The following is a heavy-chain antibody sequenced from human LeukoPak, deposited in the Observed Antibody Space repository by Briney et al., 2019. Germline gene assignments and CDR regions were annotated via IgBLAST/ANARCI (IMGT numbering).Heavy chain of an antibody. CDR1: GGSISSYY. CDR3: ASNPGIAAARGYNWFDP. CDR2: IYYGGST. V-gene: IGHV4-59*01. Sequence: PSETLSLTCTVSGGSISSYYWSWIRQPPGKGLEWIGYIYYGGSTSYNPSLKSRVTISVDTSKKQFSLKLSSVTAADTAVYYCASNPGIAAARGYNWFDPWGQGTLVTVSS. D-gene: IGHD6-13*01. J-gene: IGHJ5*02.